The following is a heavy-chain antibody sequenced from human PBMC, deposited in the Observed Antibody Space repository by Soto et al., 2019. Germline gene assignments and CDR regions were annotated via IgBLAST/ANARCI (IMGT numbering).Heavy chain of an antibody. CDR1: GGSISSSSYY. V-gene: IGHV4-61*05. D-gene: IGHD6-6*01. J-gene: IGHJ5*02. CDR2: IYYSGST. Sequence: SETLSLTCTVSGGSISSSSYYWGWIRQPPGKGLEWIGYIYYSGSTNYNPSLKSRVTISVDTSKNQFSLKLSSVTAADTAVYYCARSMKKSIPQLGGFDPWGQGTLVTVSS. CDR3: ARSMKKSIPQLGGFDP.